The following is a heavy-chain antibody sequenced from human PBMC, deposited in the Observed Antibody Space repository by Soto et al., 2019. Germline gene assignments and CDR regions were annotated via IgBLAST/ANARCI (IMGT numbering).Heavy chain of an antibody. D-gene: IGHD3-10*01. CDR2: ISGSGGSI. J-gene: IGHJ4*02. V-gene: IGHV3-23*01. CDR1: GFTFSSYA. CDR3: AYGSGSYSFPGPFEY. Sequence: GGSLRLSCAASGFTFSSYAMSWVRQAPGKGLEWVSAISGSGGSIYYADSVKGRFTISRDNAKNSLYLQMNSLRDEDTAVYYCAYGSGSYSFPGPFEYWGQGTLVTVSS.